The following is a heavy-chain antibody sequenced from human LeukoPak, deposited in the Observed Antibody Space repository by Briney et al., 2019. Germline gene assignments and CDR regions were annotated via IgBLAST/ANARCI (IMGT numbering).Heavy chain of an antibody. CDR3: ARDRRPMAYFDY. J-gene: IGHJ4*02. V-gene: IGHV3-30-3*01. CDR2: ISHDGSNK. Sequence: GRSLRLSCAASGFTFSSYAMHWVRQAPGKGLEWVAVISHDGSNKYYADSVKGRFTISRDNSKNTLYLQMNSLRAEDTAVYYCARDRRPMAYFDYWGQGTLVTVSS. CDR1: GFTFSSYA. D-gene: IGHD3-10*01.